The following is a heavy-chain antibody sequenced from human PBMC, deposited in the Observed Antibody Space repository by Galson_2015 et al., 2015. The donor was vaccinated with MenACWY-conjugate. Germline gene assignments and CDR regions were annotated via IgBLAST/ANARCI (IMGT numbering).Heavy chain of an antibody. CDR1: GFTFSSYG. D-gene: IGHD2-21*02. Sequence: SLRLSCAASGFTFSSYGMHWVRQAPGKGLEWVAFIRYDASSEYNGDSVKGRFTISRDNSQNTLYLQMSGLRGEDTAVYYCAKGVTGAYDYYYMDVWGKGTTVTVSS. CDR2: IRYDASSE. J-gene: IGHJ6*03. V-gene: IGHV3-30*02. CDR3: AKGVTGAYDYYYMDV.